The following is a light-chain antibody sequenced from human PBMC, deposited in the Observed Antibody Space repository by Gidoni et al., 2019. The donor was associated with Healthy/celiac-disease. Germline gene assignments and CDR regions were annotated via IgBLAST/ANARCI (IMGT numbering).Light chain of an antibody. V-gene: IGKV3-20*01. CDR2: GAS. J-gene: IGKJ2*01. CDR3: QQYGSSPRYT. CDR1: QSVSSSY. Sequence: EIVLTQSPGTLSLSPGERATLPCRASQSVSSSYLAWYQQKPGQAPRLLIYGASSRATGIPDRFSGSGSGTDFTLIISRLEHEDVAVYYCQQYGSSPRYTFGQGTKLEIK.